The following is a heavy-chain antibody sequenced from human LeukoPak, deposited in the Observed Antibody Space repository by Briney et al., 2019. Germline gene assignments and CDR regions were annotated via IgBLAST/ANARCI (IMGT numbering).Heavy chain of an antibody. CDR3: ARDRTRRTGTYYYYMDV. Sequence: GGSLRLSCAASGFTFSSYWMSWVRQAPGKGLEWVANIKQDGSEKYYVDSVKGRFTISRDNAKNSLYLQMNSLRAEDTAVYYCARDRTRRTGTYYYYMDVWGKGTTVTVSS. J-gene: IGHJ6*03. D-gene: IGHD4-17*01. V-gene: IGHV3-7*01. CDR2: IKQDGSEK. CDR1: GFTFSSYW.